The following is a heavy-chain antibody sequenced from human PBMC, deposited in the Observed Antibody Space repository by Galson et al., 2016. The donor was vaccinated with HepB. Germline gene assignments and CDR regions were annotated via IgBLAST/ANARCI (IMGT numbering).Heavy chain of an antibody. CDR2: VTYDYDGGNK. J-gene: IGHJ4*02. D-gene: IGHD4-17*01. CDR3: AREQDYGDYRTADY. CDR1: GFTFSDCG. V-gene: IGHV3-33*05. Sequence: SLRLSCATSGFTFSDCGMHWVRQAPGRGLEWLAVVTYDYDGGNKYYADSVRGRFTISTDKSNNTLYLEMNSLRAEDTAVYYCAREQDYGDYRTADYWGQGTLVTVSS.